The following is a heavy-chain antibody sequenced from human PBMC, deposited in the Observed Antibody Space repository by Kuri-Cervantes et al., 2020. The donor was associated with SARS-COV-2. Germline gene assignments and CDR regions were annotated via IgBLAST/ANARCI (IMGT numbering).Heavy chain of an antibody. CDR3: ARGKGTMIATTDAFDI. D-gene: IGHD3-22*01. CDR1: GFTFSSYG. Sequence: GESLKISCAASGFTFSSYGMHWVRQAPGKGLEWVAVIWYDGSNKYYADSVKGRFTISRDNSKNTLYLQMNSLRAEDTAVYYCARGKGTMIATTDAFDIWGQGTMVTVSS. CDR2: IWYDGSNK. V-gene: IGHV3-33*01. J-gene: IGHJ3*02.